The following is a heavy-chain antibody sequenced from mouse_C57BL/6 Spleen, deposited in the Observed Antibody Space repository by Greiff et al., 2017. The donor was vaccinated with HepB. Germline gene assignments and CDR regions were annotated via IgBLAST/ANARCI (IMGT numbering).Heavy chain of an antibody. J-gene: IGHJ1*03. CDR2: INPSTGGT. Sequence: EVQLQQSGPELVKPGASVKISCKASGYSFTGYYMNWVKQSPEKSLEWIGEINPSTGGTTYNQKFKAKATLTVDKSSSTAYMQLKSLTSEDSAVYYCARYYSNYLWYFDVWGTGTTVTVSS. CDR1: GYSFTGYY. CDR3: ARYYSNYLWYFDV. D-gene: IGHD2-5*01. V-gene: IGHV1-42*01.